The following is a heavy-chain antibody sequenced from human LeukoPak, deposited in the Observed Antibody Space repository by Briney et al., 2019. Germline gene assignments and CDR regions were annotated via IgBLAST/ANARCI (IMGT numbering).Heavy chain of an antibody. J-gene: IGHJ4*02. CDR2: ISAYNGNP. CDR1: GYTFTNFG. D-gene: IGHD3-22*01. V-gene: IGHV1-18*01. CDR3: ARAGQGYYYDTSAYYFDY. Sequence: GASVKVSCRASGYTFTNFGISWVRRAPGQGLEWIAWISAYNGNPTYAQKLQGRVTVTTDTSTNTAYMELRSLTTDDTAVYFCARAGQGYYYDTSAYYFDYWGQGTLVTVSS.